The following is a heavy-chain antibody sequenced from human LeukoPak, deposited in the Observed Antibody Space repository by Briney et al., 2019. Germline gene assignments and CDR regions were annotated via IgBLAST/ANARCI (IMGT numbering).Heavy chain of an antibody. V-gene: IGHV4-4*07. CDR1: RGAITSSITSSF. D-gene: IGHD6-6*01. CDR2: IYTSGST. J-gene: IGHJ6*02. Sequence: ASETLSLTCTVSRGAITSSITSSFWSWIRQPAGKGLAWIGRIYTSGSTNYNPSLKSRVTMSVDTATNQFSLKLSSVTAADTAVYYCAYSSSAGYYGMDVWGQGTTVTVSS. CDR3: AYSSSAGYYGMDV.